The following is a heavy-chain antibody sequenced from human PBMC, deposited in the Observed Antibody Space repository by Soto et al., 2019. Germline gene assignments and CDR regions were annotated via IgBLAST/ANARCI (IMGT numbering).Heavy chain of an antibody. CDR2: IFYTGGT. V-gene: IGHV4-31*03. Sequence: QVQLHESGPGLVKPSQTLSLTCTVSGASISSGDYYWSWIRQHPGRGLEWIGYIFYTGGTFYTPSLKSRVTMSVDTSKNQFSLKLTSVTAADTAVYFCARDRGATIFDFWGRGTLVTVSS. D-gene: IGHD5-12*01. CDR1: GASISSGDYY. J-gene: IGHJ4*02. CDR3: ARDRGATIFDF.